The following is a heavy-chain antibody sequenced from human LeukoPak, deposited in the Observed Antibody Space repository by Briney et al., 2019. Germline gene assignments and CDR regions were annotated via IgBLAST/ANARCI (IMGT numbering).Heavy chain of an antibody. Sequence: SETLSLTCTVSGGSISSSSYYWGWIRQPPGEGLEWIGSIYYSGSTYYNPSLKSRVTISVDTSKNQFSLKLSSVTAADTAVYYCARRITMVRGVIIKDYWGQGTLVTVSS. V-gene: IGHV4-39*01. CDR2: IYYSGST. CDR1: GGSISSSSYY. J-gene: IGHJ4*02. D-gene: IGHD3-10*01. CDR3: ARRITMVRGVIIKDY.